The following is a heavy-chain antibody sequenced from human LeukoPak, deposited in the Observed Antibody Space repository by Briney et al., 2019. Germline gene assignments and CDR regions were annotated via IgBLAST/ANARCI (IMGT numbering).Heavy chain of an antibody. CDR1: GFTFSSYE. Sequence: GGSLRLSCAAAGFTFSSYEMNWVRQAPGKGLEWGSYISSSSRTIYYADSVKGRFTISRDNAKKSLYLQMNSLRAEDTAVYYCARDTYYYDSSGYYVYYFDYWGQGTLVTVSS. CDR2: ISSSSRTI. J-gene: IGHJ4*02. CDR3: ARDTYYYDSSGYYVYYFDY. V-gene: IGHV3-48*03. D-gene: IGHD3-22*01.